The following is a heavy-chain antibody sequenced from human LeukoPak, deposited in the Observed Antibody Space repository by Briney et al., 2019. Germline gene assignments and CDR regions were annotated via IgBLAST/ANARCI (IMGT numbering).Heavy chain of an antibody. CDR1: GYTFTGYY. J-gene: IGHJ5*01. D-gene: IGHD3-3*01. V-gene: IGHV1-2*02. CDR3: ARRDVQQGMYYDFWSGYNNWFDS. CDR2: INPNSGGT. Sequence: ASVKVSCKASGYTFTGYYMQWVRQAPGQGLEWMGWINPNSGGTNYAQKFQGRVTMTRNTSISTAYMELSSLRSEDTAVYYCARRDVQQGMYYDFWSGYNNWFDSWGQGTLVTVSS.